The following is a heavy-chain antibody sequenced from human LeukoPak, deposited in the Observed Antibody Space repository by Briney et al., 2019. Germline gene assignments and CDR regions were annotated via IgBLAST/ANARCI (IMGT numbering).Heavy chain of an antibody. CDR1: GGSISSSSYY. V-gene: IGHV4-39*07. J-gene: IGHJ4*02. Sequence: SETLSLTCTVSGGSISSSSYYWGWIRQPPGKGLEWIGSIYHSGSTYYNPSLKSRVTIAVETSKNQFSLKLSSVTAADTAVYYCARANYYDSSGYFDYWGQGTLVTVSS. CDR3: ARANYYDSSGYFDY. CDR2: IYHSGST. D-gene: IGHD3-22*01.